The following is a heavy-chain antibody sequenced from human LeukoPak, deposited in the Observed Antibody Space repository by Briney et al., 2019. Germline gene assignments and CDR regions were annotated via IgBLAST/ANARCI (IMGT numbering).Heavy chain of an antibody. CDR2: ISLSGGST. CDR3: ARRNYDDHGDPFDY. D-gene: IGHD4-17*01. V-gene: IGHV3-23*01. CDR1: GFTFTTYS. J-gene: IGHJ4*02. Sequence: GGSLRLSCVASGFTFTTYSMNWVRQAPGKGLEWVSDISLSGGSTYYADSVKGRFTISRDNSKNTLYLQLVNLRAEDTAVYYCARRNYDDHGDPFDYWGQGTLVTVSS.